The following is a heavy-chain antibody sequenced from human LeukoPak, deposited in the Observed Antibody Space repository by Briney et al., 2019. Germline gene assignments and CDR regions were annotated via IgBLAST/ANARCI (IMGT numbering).Heavy chain of an antibody. Sequence: SVKVSCKASGGTFSSYAINWVRQAPGLGLEWMGRIIPMLGTVNYAQKFQGRVTIIADKFTSTAYMELSSLRSEDTAMYYCARDQKVGAAPYFGMDVWGQGTTVTVSS. CDR3: ARDQKVGAAPYFGMDV. CDR2: IIPMLGTV. J-gene: IGHJ6*02. CDR1: GGTFSSYA. D-gene: IGHD1-26*01. V-gene: IGHV1-69*04.